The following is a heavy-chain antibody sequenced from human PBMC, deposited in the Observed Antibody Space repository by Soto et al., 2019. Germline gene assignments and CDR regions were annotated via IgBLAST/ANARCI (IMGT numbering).Heavy chain of an antibody. V-gene: IGHV2-5*01. D-gene: IGHD3-10*01. J-gene: IGHJ5*02. CDR1: GFSLTTGVV. CDR3: AHRVNMARGPYNYFGP. CDR2: IYWNDAK. Sequence: SGPTLVNPTQTLTLTCRFSGFSLTTGVVLGWIRHHPGKALEWLAIIYWNDAKLYNPSLKTRLTITKGTSKNQVVLTVTDMDPVDTATYYCAHRVNMARGPYNYFGPWGQGTLVTVSS.